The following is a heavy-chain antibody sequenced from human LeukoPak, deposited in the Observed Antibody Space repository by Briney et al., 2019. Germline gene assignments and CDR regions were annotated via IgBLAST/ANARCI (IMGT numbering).Heavy chain of an antibody. V-gene: IGHV3-30*18. CDR2: ISYDGSNK. CDR1: GFTFSSYG. CDR3: AEIPVAGTAISNY. Sequence: GRSLRLSCAASGFTFSSYGMHWVRQAPGKGLEWVAVISYDGSNKYYADSVKGRFTISRDNSKSTLYLQMNSLRAEDTAVYYCAEIPVAGTAISNYWGQGTLVTVSS. J-gene: IGHJ4*02. D-gene: IGHD6-19*01.